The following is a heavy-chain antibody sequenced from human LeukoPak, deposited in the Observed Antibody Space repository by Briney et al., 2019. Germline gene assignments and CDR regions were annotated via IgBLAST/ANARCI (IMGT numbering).Heavy chain of an antibody. V-gene: IGHV3-74*01. CDR3: ARHVVAAGFDY. CDR1: GFTFSTYW. J-gene: IGHJ4*02. CDR2: INSDGSST. Sequence: GGSLRLSCAASGFTFSTYWMHWVRQAPGKGLVWVSSINSDGSSTSYADSVRGRFTISRDNAKNTLYLQMNSLRAEDTAVYYCARHVVAAGFDYWGQGTLVTVSS. D-gene: IGHD3-22*01.